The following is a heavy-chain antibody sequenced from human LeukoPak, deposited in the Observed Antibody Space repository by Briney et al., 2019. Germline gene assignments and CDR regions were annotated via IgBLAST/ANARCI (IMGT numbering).Heavy chain of an antibody. J-gene: IGHJ5*02. D-gene: IGHD4-17*01. CDR1: VYTFTSDD. CDR3: ARGRYYGDFEHNWFDP. CDR2: MNPNSGNT. Sequence: ASVKVSCKASVYTFTSDDINWVRQATGQGLEWMGWMNPNSGNTGYAQKFQGRVTITRNTSISTAYMELSSLRSEDTAEYYCARGRYYGDFEHNWFDPWGQGTLVTVSS. V-gene: IGHV1-8*03.